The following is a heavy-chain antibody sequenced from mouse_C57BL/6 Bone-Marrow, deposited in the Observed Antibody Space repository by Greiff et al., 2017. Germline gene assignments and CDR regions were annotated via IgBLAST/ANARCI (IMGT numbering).Heavy chain of an antibody. CDR2: IHPSDSDT. Sequence: QVQLKQPGAELVKPGASVKVSCKASGYTFTSYWMHWVKQRPGQGLEWIGRIHPSDSDTNYNQKFKGKATLTVDKSSSTAYMQLSSLPSEDSAVYYCAIAIYYYGSSPSWFAYWGQGTLVTVSA. CDR3: AIAIYYYGSSPSWFAY. V-gene: IGHV1-74*01. CDR1: GYTFTSYW. D-gene: IGHD1-1*01. J-gene: IGHJ3*01.